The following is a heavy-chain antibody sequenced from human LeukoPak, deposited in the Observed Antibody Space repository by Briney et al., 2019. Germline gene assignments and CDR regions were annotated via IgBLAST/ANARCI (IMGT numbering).Heavy chain of an antibody. CDR2: IYHSGST. CDR1: GGSISSGGYS. V-gene: IGHV4-30-2*01. J-gene: IGHJ4*02. CDR3: ARAYDSSGYAIFFDY. Sequence: PSETLSLTCAVSGGSISSGGYSWSWIRQPPGKGLEWIGYIYHSGSTYYNPSLKSRVTISVDRSKNQFSLKLSSVTAADTAVYYCARAYDSSGYAIFFDYWGQGTLVTVSS. D-gene: IGHD3-22*01.